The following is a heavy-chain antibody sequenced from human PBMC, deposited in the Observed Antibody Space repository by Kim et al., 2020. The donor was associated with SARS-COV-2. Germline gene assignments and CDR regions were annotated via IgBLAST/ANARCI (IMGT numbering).Heavy chain of an antibody. CDR3: ASFEYEWAPDMVRGAPFGMDV. D-gene: IGHD3-10*01. V-gene: IGHV3-48*03. J-gene: IGHJ6*02. Sequence: GGSLRLSCAASGFTFSSYEMNWVRQAPGKGLEWVSYISSSGSTIYYADSVKGRFTISRDNAKNSLYLQMNSLRAEDTAVYYCASFEYEWAPDMVRGAPFGMDVWGQGTTVTVSS. CDR2: ISSSGSTI. CDR1: GFTFSSYE.